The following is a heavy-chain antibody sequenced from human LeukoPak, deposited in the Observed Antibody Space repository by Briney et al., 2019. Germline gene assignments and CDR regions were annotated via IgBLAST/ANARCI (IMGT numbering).Heavy chain of an antibody. CDR1: GYTFTSYA. J-gene: IGHJ6*03. CDR2: INAGNGNT. D-gene: IGHD3-3*01. CDR3: ARVSPNVEWLLSYYYMDV. Sequence: GASVKVSCKASGYTFTSYAMHWVRQAPGQRLEWMGWINAGNGNTKYSQKFQGRVTITRDTSASTAYMELSSLRSEDTAVYYCARVSPNVEWLLSYYYMDVWGKGTTVTVSS. V-gene: IGHV1-3*01.